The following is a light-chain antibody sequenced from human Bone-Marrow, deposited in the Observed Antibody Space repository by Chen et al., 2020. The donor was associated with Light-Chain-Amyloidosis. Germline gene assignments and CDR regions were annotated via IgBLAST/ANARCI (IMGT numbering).Light chain of an antibody. CDR1: QSVSRY. CDR3: QQRANWPPLT. J-gene: IGKJ4*01. V-gene: IGKV3-11*01. Sequence: EIVLTQSPAILSLSPGERATLSCRASQSVSRYLAWYQQKPGQAPRLLIYDASHRATGVPARFSGSGSGTAVTLTISSLVPEDVARYYGQQRANWPPLTFGGGTKVEIK. CDR2: DAS.